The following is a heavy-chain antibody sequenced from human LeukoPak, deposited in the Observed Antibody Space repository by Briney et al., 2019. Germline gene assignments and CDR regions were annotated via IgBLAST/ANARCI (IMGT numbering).Heavy chain of an antibody. D-gene: IGHD3-22*01. CDR2: ISWNIRTK. Sequence: GGSLRLSCEVSGLNLDDYAMHWVRQAPGKGLEWVAAISWNIRTKGYAESVKGRFTISRDNAKNSLYLQMNSLRAEDTALYYCAKDPDSSGYYFFDYWGQGTLVTVSS. J-gene: IGHJ4*02. CDR1: GLNLDDYA. CDR3: AKDPDSSGYYFFDY. V-gene: IGHV3-9*01.